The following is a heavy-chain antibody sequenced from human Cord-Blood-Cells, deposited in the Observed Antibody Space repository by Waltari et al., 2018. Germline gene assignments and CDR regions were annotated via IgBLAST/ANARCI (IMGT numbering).Heavy chain of an antibody. CDR1: GYTFTGYY. Sequence: QVQLVQSGAEVKKPGASVKVSCKASGYTFTGYYMHWVRQAPGQGLEWMGWINPNSGGTNYAQKFQGWVTMTRDTSISTAYMELSRLGSDDTAVYYCARAGYDILTGYYFFDYWGQGTLVTVSS. V-gene: IGHV1-2*04. CDR2: INPNSGGT. CDR3: ARAGYDILTGYYFFDY. J-gene: IGHJ4*02. D-gene: IGHD3-9*01.